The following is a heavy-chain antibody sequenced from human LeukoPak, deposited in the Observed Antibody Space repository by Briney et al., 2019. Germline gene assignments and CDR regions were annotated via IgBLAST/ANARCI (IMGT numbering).Heavy chain of an antibody. CDR3: AKDRPIAVAGRDY. J-gene: IGHJ4*02. CDR1: GFTFSSYA. CDR2: ISGSGGST. V-gene: IGHV3-23*01. Sequence: GGSLRLSCAASGFTFSSYAMSWVRQAPGKGLEWVPAISGSGGSTYYADSVKGRFTISSDNSKNTLYLQMNSLRAEDTAVYYCAKDRPIAVAGRDYWGQGTLVTVSS. D-gene: IGHD6-19*01.